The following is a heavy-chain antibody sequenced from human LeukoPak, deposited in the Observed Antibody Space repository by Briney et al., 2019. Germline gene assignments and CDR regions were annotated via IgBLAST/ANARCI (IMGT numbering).Heavy chain of an antibody. V-gene: IGHV4-39*01. Sequence: WFRPPPGKGLEWIGSIYYSGSTYYNPSLKSRVTISVDTSKNQFSLKLSSVTAADTAVYYCARQLGYCSSTSCYADKVDYWGQGTLVTVSS. CDR3: ARQLGYCSSTSCYADKVDY. D-gene: IGHD2-2*01. J-gene: IGHJ4*02. CDR2: IYYSGST.